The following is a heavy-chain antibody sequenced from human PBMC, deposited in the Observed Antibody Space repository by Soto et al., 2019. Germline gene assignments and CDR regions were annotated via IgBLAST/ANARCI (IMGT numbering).Heavy chain of an antibody. D-gene: IGHD1-26*01. V-gene: IGHV4-59*01. Sequence: SETLSLTCTVSGGSISSYYWSWIRQPPGKGLEWIGSIYYSGSTNYNPSLKSRVTISVDTSKNQFSLKLSSVTAADTAVYYCARLYSGSYYPPPPFDYWGKGTLVTVSS. J-gene: IGHJ4*02. CDR2: IYYSGST. CDR1: GGSISSYY. CDR3: ARLYSGSYYPPPPFDY.